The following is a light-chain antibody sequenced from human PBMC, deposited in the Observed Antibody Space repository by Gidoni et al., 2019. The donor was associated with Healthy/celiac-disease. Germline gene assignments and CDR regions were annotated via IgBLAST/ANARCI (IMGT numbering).Light chain of an antibody. J-gene: IGLJ2*01. V-gene: IGLV3-1*01. CDR2: QDS. CDR1: KLGDKY. Sequence: SYELTQPPSVSVSPGQTASITCSGDKLGDKYACWYHQKPGQSPVLVISQDSKRPSGIPELFSGSNSGNTAPLTISGTQAMDEADYYCQAWDSSTYVVVGGGTKLTVL. CDR3: QAWDSSTYVV.